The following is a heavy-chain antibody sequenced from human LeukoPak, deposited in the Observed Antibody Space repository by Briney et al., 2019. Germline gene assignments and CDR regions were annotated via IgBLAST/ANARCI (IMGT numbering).Heavy chain of an antibody. J-gene: IGHJ3*02. CDR1: GGSISSYY. CDR3: ASLSLQQGGFDAFDI. V-gene: IGHV4-59*01. D-gene: IGHD3-16*01. CDR2: IYYSGST. Sequence: SETLSLTCTVSGGSISSYYWSWIRQPPGKGLEWIGYIYYSGSTNYNPSLKSRVTISVDTSKNQFSLKLSSVTAADTAVYCCASLSLQQGGFDAFDIWGQGTMVTVSS.